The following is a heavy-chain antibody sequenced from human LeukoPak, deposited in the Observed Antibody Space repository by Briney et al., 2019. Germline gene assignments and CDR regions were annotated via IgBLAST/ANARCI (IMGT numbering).Heavy chain of an antibody. Sequence: GGSLRLSCAASGFTFSSYAMSWVRQAPGKGLEWVSAICGSGGSTYYADSVKGRFTISRDNSRNTLYLQMNSLRAEDTAVYYCARDRAKVIATLMEWGQGTLVTVSS. CDR3: ARDRAKVIATLME. D-gene: IGHD2-21*01. CDR1: GFTFSSYA. J-gene: IGHJ4*02. V-gene: IGHV3-23*01. CDR2: ICGSGGST.